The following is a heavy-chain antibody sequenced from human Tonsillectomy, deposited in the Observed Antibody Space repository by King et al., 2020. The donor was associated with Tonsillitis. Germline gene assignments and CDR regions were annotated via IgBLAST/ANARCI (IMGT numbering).Heavy chain of an antibody. CDR1: GGTFRSFA. D-gene: IGHD4-17*01. Sequence: QLVQSGAEVKKPGSSVKVSCKTSGGTFRSFAISWVRQAPGQGLEWMGGIIPIFGPPNYAQKFQGRVTIIADESTSTAYMELSNLRSEDTAVYYCARGPDTSLDYGDYDYWVQGTLVTVSS. J-gene: IGHJ4*02. V-gene: IGHV1-69*12. CDR2: IIPIFGPP. CDR3: ARGPDTSLDYGDYDY.